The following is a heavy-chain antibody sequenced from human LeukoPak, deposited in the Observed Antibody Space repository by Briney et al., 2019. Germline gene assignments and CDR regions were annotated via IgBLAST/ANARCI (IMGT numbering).Heavy chain of an antibody. D-gene: IGHD3-16*01. Sequence: GGSLRLSCVGSGFAFGVHAMSWVRQAPGKGPEWVATIGSGADLFYAESVKGRLTISRDAPRNTVWLQMNSLRAEDMALYYCAKDWTPHNRVYDCLNAWGQGTQVTVSS. CDR2: IGSGADL. J-gene: IGHJ5*02. CDR3: AKDWTPHNRVYDCLNA. V-gene: IGHV3-23*01. CDR1: GFAFGVHA.